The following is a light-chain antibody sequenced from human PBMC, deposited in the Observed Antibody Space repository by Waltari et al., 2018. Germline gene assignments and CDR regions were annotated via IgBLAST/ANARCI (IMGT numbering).Light chain of an antibody. Sequence: IVLTRSPGTLSLSPGERATIPCRASPGVGRSLAWYQQKPGQAPRLVIYGASSRATGIPDRFSGSGSGTDFSLTISRLEPEDFAVYYCQHYVRLPATFGQGTKVEIK. J-gene: IGKJ1*01. CDR3: QHYVRLPAT. V-gene: IGKV3-20*01. CDR2: GAS. CDR1: PGVGRS.